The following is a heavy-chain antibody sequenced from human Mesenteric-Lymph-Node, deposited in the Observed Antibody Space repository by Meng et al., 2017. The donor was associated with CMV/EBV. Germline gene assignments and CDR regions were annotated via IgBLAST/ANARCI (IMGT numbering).Heavy chain of an antibody. J-gene: IGHJ4*02. D-gene: IGHD4-11*01. CDR1: GFRFSTYW. Sequence: GSLRLSCAASGFRFSTYWMTWVRQAPGKGLEWLANIKQDGSEKNYVDSVKGRFTISRDNAKNSLYLQMNSLRAEDTAVYYCAKDSYSKGDYWGQGTLVTVSS. CDR3: AKDSYSKGDY. V-gene: IGHV3-7*01. CDR2: IKQDGSEK.